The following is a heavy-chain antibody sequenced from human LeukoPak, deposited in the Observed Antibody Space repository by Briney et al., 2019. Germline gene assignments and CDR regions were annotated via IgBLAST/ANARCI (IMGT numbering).Heavy chain of an antibody. CDR3: ARDRGKDYFDS. Sequence: GTSLRLSCTTSGLTFTSHGFHWLRQVVGKRLEWVAFVRNDGSDTYHANSVKGRFSISGDGSKNTLYLQMNSLRPEDTAIYYCARDRGKDYFDSWGQGTQVTVSS. D-gene: IGHD4-23*01. CDR1: GLTFTSHG. V-gene: IGHV3-33*01. J-gene: IGHJ4*02. CDR2: VRNDGSDT.